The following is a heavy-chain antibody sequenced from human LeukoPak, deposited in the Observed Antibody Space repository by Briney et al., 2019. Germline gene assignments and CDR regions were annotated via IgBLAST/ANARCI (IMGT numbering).Heavy chain of an antibody. CDR3: AKDGLYFDGSTHIYYFDS. D-gene: IGHD3-9*01. CDR2: ITFDGAAT. Sequence: LRPSCAASGPSFGGSGISCVRQEAGNWLEWVSSITFDGAATYYLDSVKARFTISRDNSKSTLYLQMDSLTAEDTALYYCAKDGLYFDGSTHIYYFDSWGQGTLVAVSS. V-gene: IGHV3-23*01. J-gene: IGHJ4*02. CDR1: GPSFGGSG.